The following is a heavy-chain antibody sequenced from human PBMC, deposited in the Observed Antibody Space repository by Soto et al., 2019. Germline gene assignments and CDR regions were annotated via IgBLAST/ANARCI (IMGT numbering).Heavy chain of an antibody. CDR2: INSDGSST. CDR3: ARTASSGRTDSPHESFQH. V-gene: IGHV3-74*01. D-gene: IGHD3-22*01. Sequence: EVQLVESGGGLVQPGGSLRLSCAASGFTFSSYWMQWVRQAPGKGLVLVSRINSDGSSTSYADSVKGRFTNSRDTAKNTLYLQLNSRRAEHTAVYSSARTASSGRTDSPHESFQHWGQGTLVTVSS. J-gene: IGHJ1*01. CDR1: GFTFSSYW.